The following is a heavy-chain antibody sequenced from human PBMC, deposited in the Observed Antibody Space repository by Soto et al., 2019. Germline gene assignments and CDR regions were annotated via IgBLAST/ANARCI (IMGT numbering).Heavy chain of an antibody. CDR2: IIPIFGTA. V-gene: IGHV1-69*01. J-gene: IGHJ6*02. CDR1: GGTFSSYA. D-gene: IGHD2-15*01. CDR3: ARPHCSGGSCYSDDYYYGMDV. Sequence: QVQLVQSGAEVKKPGSSVKVSCKASGGTFSSYAISWVRQAPGQGLEWMGGIIPIFGTANYAQQFQGRVTITADESTSTAYMELSSLRSEDTAVYYCARPHCSGGSCYSDDYYYGMDVWGQGTTVTVAS.